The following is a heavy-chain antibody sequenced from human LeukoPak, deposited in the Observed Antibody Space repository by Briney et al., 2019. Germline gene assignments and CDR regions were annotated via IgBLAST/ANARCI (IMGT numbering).Heavy chain of an antibody. CDR1: GGSFSGYY. D-gene: IGHD2-2*01. CDR2: IYHSGST. V-gene: IGHV4-34*01. J-gene: IGHJ4*02. CDR3: ARGPYCSSTSCYPFDY. Sequence: PSETLSLTCAVYGGSFSGYYWSWIRQPPGKGLEWIGYIYHSGSTYYNPSLKSRVTISVDRSKNQFSLKLSSVTAADTAVYYCARGPYCSSTSCYPFDYWGQGTLVTVSS.